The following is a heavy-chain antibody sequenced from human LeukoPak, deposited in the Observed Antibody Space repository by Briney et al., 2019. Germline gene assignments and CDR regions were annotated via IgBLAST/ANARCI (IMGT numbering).Heavy chain of an antibody. Sequence: GGSLRLSCAASGFSFSTTWMHWVRQAPGKGLEWVALIYSDSSRTTYADSVKGRFTISRDNAKNTVYLQMSSLRVEDTAVYFCTKDAGYASDYWGQGILVPVSS. CDR2: IYSDSSRT. CDR3: TKDAGYASDY. CDR1: GFSFSTTW. J-gene: IGHJ4*02. V-gene: IGHV3-74*01. D-gene: IGHD2-15*01.